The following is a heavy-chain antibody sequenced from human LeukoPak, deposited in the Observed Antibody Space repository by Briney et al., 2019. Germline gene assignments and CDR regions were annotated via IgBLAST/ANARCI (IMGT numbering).Heavy chain of an antibody. Sequence: ASVKVSCKASGYTFTSYGISWVRQAPGQGLEWMGWISAYNGNTNYAQKLQGRVTMTTDTSTSTAYMELRSLRSDDTAVYYCAREPMVYASGWFDPWGQGTLVTVSS. D-gene: IGHD2-8*01. CDR1: GYTFTSYG. CDR2: ISAYNGNT. CDR3: AREPMVYASGWFDP. V-gene: IGHV1-18*01. J-gene: IGHJ5*02.